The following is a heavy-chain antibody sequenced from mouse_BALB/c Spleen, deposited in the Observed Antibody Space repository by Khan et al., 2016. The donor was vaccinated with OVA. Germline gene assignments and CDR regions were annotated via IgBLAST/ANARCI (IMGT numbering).Heavy chain of an antibody. J-gene: IGHJ2*01. CDR3: ARVYGGDFDY. D-gene: IGHD1-1*01. V-gene: IGHV3-2*02. CDR2: ISYSGNT. CDR1: GYSITSDSA. Sequence: EVKLEESGPGLVKPSQSLSLTCTVTGYSITSDSAWNWIRPFPGNKLEWMGFISYSGNTNYNPSLNSRISITRTTSKNQFFLQLNSVTTEDTATYYGARVYGGDFDYGGQGTTVTVSS.